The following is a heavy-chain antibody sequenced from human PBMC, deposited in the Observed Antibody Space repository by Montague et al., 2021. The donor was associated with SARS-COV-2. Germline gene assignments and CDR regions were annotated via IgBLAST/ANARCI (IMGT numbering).Heavy chain of an antibody. J-gene: IGHJ5*02. CDR3: AREVRGVKANWWDT. V-gene: IGHV4-61*03. CDR1: GVSVSSSNYY. Sequence: SETLSLTCSVSGVSVSSSNYYWTWIRRPPGKGLEWIGYIYFNGNTIYNPSLEGRVTTSIDTSKNHFSLRLTSVTPADTAVYYCAREVRGVKANWWDTWGQGTRVTVSS. CDR2: IYFNGNT. D-gene: IGHD3-16*01.